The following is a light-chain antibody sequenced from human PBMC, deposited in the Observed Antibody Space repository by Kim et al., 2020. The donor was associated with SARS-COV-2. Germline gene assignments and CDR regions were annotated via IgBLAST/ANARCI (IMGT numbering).Light chain of an antibody. V-gene: IGLV3-19*01. CDR1: GRRSYY. CDR3: NSRDSNDNVV. CDR2: GKN. J-gene: IGLJ2*01. Sequence: VALGQTVRITCHGDGRRSYYATWYQQKPGQAPKVVIYGKNNRPSGIPDRFSGSSSGNTASLTITGTQAGDEADYYCNSRDSNDNVVFGGGTQLTVL.